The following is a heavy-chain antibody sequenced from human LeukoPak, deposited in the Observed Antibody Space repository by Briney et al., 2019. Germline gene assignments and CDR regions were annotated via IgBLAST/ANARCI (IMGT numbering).Heavy chain of an antibody. D-gene: IGHD3-22*01. Sequence: SVKVSCKASGGTFSSYAISWVRQAPGQGLEWTGRIIPILGIAIYAQKFQGRVTMTEDTSTDTAYMELSSLRSEDTAVYYCATSPGYYYDSSRFDYWGQGTLVTVSS. CDR2: IIPILGIA. CDR1: GGTFSSYA. V-gene: IGHV1-69*04. J-gene: IGHJ4*02. CDR3: ATSPGYYYDSSRFDY.